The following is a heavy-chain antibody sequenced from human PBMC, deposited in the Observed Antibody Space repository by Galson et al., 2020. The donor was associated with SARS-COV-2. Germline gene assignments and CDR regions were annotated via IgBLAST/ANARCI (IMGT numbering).Heavy chain of an antibody. CDR3: ARELEYCSGGSGYGSFYYYYGMDV. V-gene: IGHV1-69*13. Sequence: SVKVSCKASGGTFSSYAISWVRQAPGQGLEWMGGIIPIFGTANYAQKFQGRVTITADESTSTAYMELSSLRSEDTAVYYCARELEYCSGGSGYGSFYYYYGMDVWGQGTTVTVSS. J-gene: IGHJ6*02. CDR2: IIPIFGTA. D-gene: IGHD2-15*01. CDR1: GGTFSSYA.